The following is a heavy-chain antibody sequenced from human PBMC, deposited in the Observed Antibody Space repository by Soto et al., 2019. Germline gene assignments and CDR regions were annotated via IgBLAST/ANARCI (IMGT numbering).Heavy chain of an antibody. J-gene: IGHJ6*02. CDR3: APPSPVVTARRDYYYYGMEV. D-gene: IGHD2-21*02. CDR1: GGTFSSYA. CDR2: IIPIFGTA. V-gene: IGHV1-69*13. Sequence: SVKVSCKASGGTFSSYAISWVRQAPGQGLEWMGGIIPIFGTANYAQKFQGRVTITADESTSTAYMELSSLRSEDTAVYYCAPPSPVVTARRDYYYYGMEVWGQGTTVT.